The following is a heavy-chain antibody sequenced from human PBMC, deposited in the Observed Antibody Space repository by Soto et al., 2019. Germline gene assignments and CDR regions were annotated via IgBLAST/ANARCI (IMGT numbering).Heavy chain of an antibody. CDR3: ARVVNLVGATAFDP. CDR2: IYFRGST. CDR1: GGSVSSGSYY. J-gene: IGHJ5*02. V-gene: IGHV4-61*01. D-gene: IGHD1-26*01. Sequence: QVQLQESGPGLVKPSETLSLTCTVSGGSVSSGSYYWSWIRQPPGKGREWIGYIYFRGSTNSNPSLKSRVTKSVDTANNQFSRKLSSVTAADTAVYYCARVVNLVGATAFDPWGQGTLVTVAS.